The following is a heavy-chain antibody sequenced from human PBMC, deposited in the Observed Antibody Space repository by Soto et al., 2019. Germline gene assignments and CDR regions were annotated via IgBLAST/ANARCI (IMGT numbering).Heavy chain of an antibody. V-gene: IGHV4-59*01. J-gene: IGHJ6*02. CDR2: IYYSGST. D-gene: IGHD6-13*01. CDR3: ARAAYSSYYYYYGVDV. CDR1: GGSISSYY. Sequence: SETLSLTCTVSGGSISSYYWSWIRQPPGKGLEWIGYIYYSGSTNYNPSLKSRVTISVDTSKNQFSLKLSSVTAADTAVYYCARAAYSSYYYYYGVDVWGQGTTVTVSS.